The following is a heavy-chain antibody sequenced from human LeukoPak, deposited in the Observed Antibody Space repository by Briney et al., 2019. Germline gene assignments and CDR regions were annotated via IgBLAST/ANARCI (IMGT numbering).Heavy chain of an antibody. CDR3: VRSGPQSPDCYRY. J-gene: IGHJ4*02. Sequence: AGGSLRLSCAASGFTFSSYGMHWVRQAPGKGLEWVAVIWYDGSNKYYADSVKGRFTISRDNSKNTLYLQMNSLRAEDTAVYYCVRSGPQSPDCYRYWGPGTLVTVSS. CDR2: IWYDGSNK. V-gene: IGHV3-33*01. CDR1: GFTFSSYG. D-gene: IGHD2-21*02.